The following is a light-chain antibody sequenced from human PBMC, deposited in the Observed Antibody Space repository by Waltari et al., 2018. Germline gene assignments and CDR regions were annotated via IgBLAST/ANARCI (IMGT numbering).Light chain of an antibody. CDR3: QQHGDWPPT. Sequence: EVLLTQSPATLSVSPGERVTLPCRASQSVDSKLAWYQQKPGQAPRLLISYASSRATNVPARFIGSGSGAEFTLTISSLESEDSAVYSCQQHGDWPPTFGQGTKVEIQ. J-gene: IGKJ1*01. CDR2: YAS. V-gene: IGKV3-15*01. CDR1: QSVDSK.